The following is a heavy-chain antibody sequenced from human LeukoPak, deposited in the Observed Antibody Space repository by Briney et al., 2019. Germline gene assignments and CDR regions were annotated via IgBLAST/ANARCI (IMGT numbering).Heavy chain of an antibody. D-gene: IGHD3-3*01. CDR3: YVSGYDLDIFDY. J-gene: IGHJ4*02. CDR1: GYTFTGYY. CDR2: INPNSGGT. V-gene: IGHV1-2*06. Sequence: GASVKVSCKASGYTFTGYYMHWVRQAPGQGLEWMGRINPNSGGTNYAQKFQGRVTMTRDTSISTAYMELSRLRSDDTAVYYCYVSGYDLDIFDYWGQGTLVTVSS.